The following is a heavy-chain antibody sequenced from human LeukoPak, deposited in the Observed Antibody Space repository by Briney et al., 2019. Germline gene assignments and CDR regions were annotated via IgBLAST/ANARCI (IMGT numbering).Heavy chain of an antibody. V-gene: IGHV4-59*01. CDR1: GGSISSYY. CDR2: IYYSGST. CDR3: ARVHEQRLVLRSDWYFDL. D-gene: IGHD6-13*01. Sequence: PSETLSLTCTVSGGSISSYYWSWIRQPPGKGLEWIGYIYYSGSTNYNPSLKSRVTISVDTSKNQFSLKLSSVTAADTAVYYCARVHEQRLVLRSDWYFDLWGRGTLVTVSS. J-gene: IGHJ2*01.